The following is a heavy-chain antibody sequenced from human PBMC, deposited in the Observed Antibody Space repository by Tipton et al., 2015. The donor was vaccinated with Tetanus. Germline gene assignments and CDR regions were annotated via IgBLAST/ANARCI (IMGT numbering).Heavy chain of an antibody. V-gene: IGHV4-39*01. CDR2: IYYSGVA. D-gene: IGHD1-26*01. CDR1: GVSITNTNYY. Sequence: TLSLTCTVSGVSITNTNYYWGWIRQAPGMGPEWIATIYYSGVAHYNPSLKSRVTISVDTSKSQFSLKMTSVTAAETAVYYCARHPIMGAPRWFDPWGQGTLVTVSS. J-gene: IGHJ5*02. CDR3: ARHPIMGAPRWFDP.